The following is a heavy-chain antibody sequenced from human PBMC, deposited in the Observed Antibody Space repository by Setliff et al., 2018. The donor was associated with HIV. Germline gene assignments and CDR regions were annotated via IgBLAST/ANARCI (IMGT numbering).Heavy chain of an antibody. V-gene: IGHV4-39*01. J-gene: IGHJ4*02. Sequence: TSETLSLTCTVSGGSISSSSYYWGWIRQPPGKGLEWIGSIYCSGSTYYNPSLKSRVTISVDTSKNRFSLKVRSVTAADTAVYYCARRTEVGATVDYWGQGTLVTVSS. CDR2: IYCSGST. D-gene: IGHD1-26*01. CDR3: ARRTEVGATVDY. CDR1: GGSISSSSYY.